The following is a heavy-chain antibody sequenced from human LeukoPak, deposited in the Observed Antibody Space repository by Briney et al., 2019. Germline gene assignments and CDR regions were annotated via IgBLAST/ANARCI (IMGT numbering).Heavy chain of an antibody. Sequence: GGSLRLSCAASGFTVSSNYMSWVRQAPGKGLEWVSVIYSGGSTYYADSVKGRFTISRDNSKNTLCLQMNSLRAEDTAVYYCARVQADYYYGMDVWGQGTTVTVSS. CDR2: IYSGGST. CDR1: GFTVSSNY. J-gene: IGHJ6*02. V-gene: IGHV3-66*01. CDR3: ARVQADYYYGMDV.